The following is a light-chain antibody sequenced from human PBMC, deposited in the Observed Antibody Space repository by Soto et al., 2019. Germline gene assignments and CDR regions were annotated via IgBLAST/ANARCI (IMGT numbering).Light chain of an antibody. Sequence: EIVTKLSPATLSVYPGERATLYCRASQSVSSNLAWYQQKPGQAPRLLIYGASTRATGIPARFSGSGSGTEFTLTISSLQSEDFAIYYCQQYTNWPPWRFAQGAKVDIK. CDR1: QSVSSN. CDR3: QQYTNWPPWR. CDR2: GAS. J-gene: IGKJ1*01. V-gene: IGKV3-15*01.